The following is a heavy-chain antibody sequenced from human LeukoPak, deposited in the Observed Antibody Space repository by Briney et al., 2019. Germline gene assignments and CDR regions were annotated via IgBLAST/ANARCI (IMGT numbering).Heavy chain of an antibody. Sequence: SETLSLTCTVSGGSISSSSYYWGWLRQPPGKGLEWGGSIYYSGSTNYNPSLKSPVTISVDTSKNQFSLKLSSVTAADTAVYYCARSYYDILTGYYTNFDYWGQGTLVTVSS. D-gene: IGHD3-9*01. CDR3: ARSYYDILTGYYTNFDY. CDR2: IYYSGST. V-gene: IGHV4-39*07. CDR1: GGSISSSSYY. J-gene: IGHJ4*02.